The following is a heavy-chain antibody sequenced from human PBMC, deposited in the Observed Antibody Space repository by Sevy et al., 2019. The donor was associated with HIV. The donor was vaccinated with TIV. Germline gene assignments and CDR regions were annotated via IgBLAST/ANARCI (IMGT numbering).Heavy chain of an antibody. Sequence: GGSLRLSCAASGFTFSSYSMNWVRQAPGKGLEWVSSISSSSSTIYYAESVKGRFTISRDNAKNSLYLQMNSLGDEDTAVYYCARASTEVNYYGSGSYLGYWGQGTLVTVSS. J-gene: IGHJ4*02. D-gene: IGHD3-10*01. V-gene: IGHV3-48*02. CDR1: GFTFSSYS. CDR2: ISSSSSTI. CDR3: ARASTEVNYYGSGSYLGY.